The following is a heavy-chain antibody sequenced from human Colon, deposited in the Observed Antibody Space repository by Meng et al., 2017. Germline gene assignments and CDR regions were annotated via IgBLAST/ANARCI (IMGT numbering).Heavy chain of an antibody. CDR1: GYTFTHHG. J-gene: IGHJ4*02. D-gene: IGHD4-17*01. V-gene: IGHV1-18*01. CDR2: ISCYNGDT. CDR3: ARHGGYHFDS. Sequence: QLVKSGAEVKKPGASVRVSCKASGYTFTHHGISWIRQAPGQGLEWMGWISCYNGDTNYAQKLQGRVTMTTDTSTNTAYMDLRGLRSDDTAVYYCARHGGYHFDSWGQGALVTVSS.